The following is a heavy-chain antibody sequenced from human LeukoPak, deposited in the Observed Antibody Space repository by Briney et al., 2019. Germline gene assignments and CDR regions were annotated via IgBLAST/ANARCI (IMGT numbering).Heavy chain of an antibody. D-gene: IGHD3-22*01. CDR3: AKTKRSSGYYYAGY. J-gene: IGHJ4*02. CDR2: ISSSGGST. CDR1: GFTFSSYA. Sequence: GGSLRLSCAASGFTFSSYAMSWVRQAPGKGLEWVSAISSSGGSTYYADSVKGRFTISRDNSKNTLYLQMNSLRAEDTAVYYCAKTKRSSGYYYAGYWGQGTLVTVSS. V-gene: IGHV3-23*01.